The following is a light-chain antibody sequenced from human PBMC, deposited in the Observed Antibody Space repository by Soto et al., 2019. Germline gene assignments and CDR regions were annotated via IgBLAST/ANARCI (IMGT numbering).Light chain of an antibody. J-gene: IGKJ2*01. V-gene: IGKV3-20*01. CDR1: QRISNSY. Sequence: EIGLTQSPGTLSLSPGERATLSCRASQRISNSYLTWYQQNPGQAPRLLLYDASSRATGIPDRVSGSGSGTDFTLTISRLEPEDNAVYYCQQYARPPFAFGQGTKVDIK. CDR3: QQYARPPFA. CDR2: DAS.